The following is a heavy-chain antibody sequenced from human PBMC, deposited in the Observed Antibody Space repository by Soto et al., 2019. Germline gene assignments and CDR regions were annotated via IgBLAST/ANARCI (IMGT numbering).Heavy chain of an antibody. J-gene: IGHJ6*02. Sequence: GGSLRLSCAASGFTFSSYSMNWVRQAPGKGLEWVSSISSSSSYIYYADSVKGRFTISRDNAKNSLYLQMNSLRAEDTAVYYCARDPTVTTFSGMDVWGQGTTVNVSS. CDR1: GFTFSSYS. V-gene: IGHV3-21*01. CDR3: ARDPTVTTFSGMDV. CDR2: ISSSSSYI. D-gene: IGHD4-17*01.